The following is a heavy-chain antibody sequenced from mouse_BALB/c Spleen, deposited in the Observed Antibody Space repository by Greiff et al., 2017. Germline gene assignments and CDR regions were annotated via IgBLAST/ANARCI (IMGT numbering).Heavy chain of an antibody. CDR1: GFTFSSYA. V-gene: IGHV5-6-5*01. Sequence: LQQSGGGLVKPGGSLKLSCAASGFTFSSYAMSWVRQTPEKRLEWVASISSGGSTYYPDSVKGRFTISRDNARNILYLQMSSLRSEDTAMYYCARDRVNYAMDYWGQGTSVTVSS. J-gene: IGHJ4*01. CDR2: ISSGGST. D-gene: IGHD2-1*01. CDR3: ARDRVNYAMDY.